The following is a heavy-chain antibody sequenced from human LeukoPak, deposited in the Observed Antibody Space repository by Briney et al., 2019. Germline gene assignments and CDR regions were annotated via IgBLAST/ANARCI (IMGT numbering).Heavy chain of an antibody. CDR1: GITVSRNY. J-gene: IGHJ4*02. CDR3: AKARD. Sequence: GGSLKLSCAASGITVSRNYMRWVRQAPGKGLEWVSVLYSSGSTYYADSVKGRFTISRDNSKNTVYLQMDSLTVEDTAIYYCAKARDWGQGTPVTVSS. CDR2: LYSSGST. V-gene: IGHV3-66*01.